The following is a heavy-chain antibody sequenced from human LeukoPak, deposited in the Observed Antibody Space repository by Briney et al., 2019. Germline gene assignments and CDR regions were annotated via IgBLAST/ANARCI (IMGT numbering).Heavy chain of an antibody. CDR1: GYTFTSYG. D-gene: IGHD3-3*01. J-gene: IGHJ5*02. CDR2: ISAYNGNT. V-gene: IGHV1-18*01. CDR3: ARAREDFWSGYYRGSHWFDP. Sequence: ASVKVSCKASGYTFTSYGISWVRQAPGQGLEWMGWISAYNGNTNYAQKLQGRVTMTTDTSTGTAYMELRSLRSDDTAVYYCARAREDFWSGYYRGSHWFDPWGQGTLVTVSS.